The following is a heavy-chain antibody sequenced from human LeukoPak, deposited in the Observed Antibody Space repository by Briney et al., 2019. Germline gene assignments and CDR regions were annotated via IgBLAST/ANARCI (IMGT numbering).Heavy chain of an antibody. Sequence: ASVKDSCKASGYTFPRYYTYWLGQAAGQALEWMGVINHSGGSTRYAQKFQGRVTMTRDMSTSTDYMELSSLRSEDTAVYYCARDNSVEDTAWWFDPCGQGTLVTVSS. CDR2: INHSGGST. D-gene: IGHD4-23*01. V-gene: IGHV1-46*01. CDR3: ARDNSVEDTAWWFDP. J-gene: IGHJ5*02. CDR1: GYTFPRYY.